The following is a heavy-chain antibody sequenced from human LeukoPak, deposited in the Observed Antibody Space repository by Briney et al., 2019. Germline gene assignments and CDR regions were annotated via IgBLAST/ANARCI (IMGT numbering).Heavy chain of an antibody. J-gene: IGHJ4*02. D-gene: IGHD6-19*01. V-gene: IGHV1-2*06. CDR3: ARVGRESSTGWLDY. Sequence: ASVKVSCKASGYTYIDYYFNWVRQAPGQGPEWMGRINVKSGATDYAQKFQGRVTVTRDTSISTAYMELSSLRSDDTAVYYCARVGRESSTGWLDYWGQGTLVTVSS. CDR1: GYTYIDYY. CDR2: INVKSGAT.